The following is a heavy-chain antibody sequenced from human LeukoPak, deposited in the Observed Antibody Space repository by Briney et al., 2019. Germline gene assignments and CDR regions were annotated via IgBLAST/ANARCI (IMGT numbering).Heavy chain of an antibody. D-gene: IGHD5-18*01. CDR3: ARRRWDSYGYIFDY. CDR2: INHSGST. V-gene: IGHV4-34*01. Sequence: SETLSLTCAVYGGSFSGYYWSWIRQPPGKGLEWIGEINHSGSTNYNPSLKSRVTISVDTSKNQFSLKLSSVTAADAAVYYCARRRWDSYGYIFDYWGQGTLVTVSS. CDR1: GGSFSGYY. J-gene: IGHJ4*02.